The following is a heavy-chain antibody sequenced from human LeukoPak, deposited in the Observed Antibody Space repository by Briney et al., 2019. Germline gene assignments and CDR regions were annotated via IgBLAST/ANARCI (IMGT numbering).Heavy chain of an antibody. CDR1: GGSITTDH. D-gene: IGHD2/OR15-2a*01. CDR2: ISYSGRT. J-gene: IGHJ3*02. Sequence: SETLSLTCTVSGGSITTDHWNWLRQPPGKGLEWIGCISYSGRTYYNPSLESRVTISVDKPKSQISLTLTSATAADTDLYYCARKNDFEIWGQGTLVTVSS. V-gene: IGHV4-59*01. CDR3: ARKNDFEI.